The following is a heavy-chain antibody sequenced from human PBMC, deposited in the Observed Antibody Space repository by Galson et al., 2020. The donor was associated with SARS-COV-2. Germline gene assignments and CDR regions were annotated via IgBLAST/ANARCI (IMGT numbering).Heavy chain of an antibody. V-gene: IGHV4-59*08. CDR3: ARHFGMVRLYYYYCGMDV. D-gene: IGHD3-3*01. J-gene: IGHJ6*02. CDR2: VSYNGST. Sequence: SQTLSLTCTVSGGSISPYYWSWVRQPPGKGLEWIGYVSYNGSTNYNPSLKSRVTISVDTSNNHFSLRLSSVTAADTAMYYCARHFGMVRLYYYYCGMDVWGQGTTVTVSS. CDR1: GGSISPYY.